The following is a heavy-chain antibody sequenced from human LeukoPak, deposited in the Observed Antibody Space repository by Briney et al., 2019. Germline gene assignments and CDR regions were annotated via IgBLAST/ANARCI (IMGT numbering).Heavy chain of an antibody. J-gene: IGHJ4*02. CDR2: ISGTGGDT. Sequence: GGSLRLSCAASGFTFSSYAMIWVRQAPGKGLEWVSSISGTGGDTYSPDSVKGRFTFSRDNSKNTVYLQINSLRAEDTAIYYCAKAAGFLDYWGQGTLVTVSS. D-gene: IGHD6-13*01. V-gene: IGHV3-23*01. CDR1: GFTFSSYA. CDR3: AKAAGFLDY.